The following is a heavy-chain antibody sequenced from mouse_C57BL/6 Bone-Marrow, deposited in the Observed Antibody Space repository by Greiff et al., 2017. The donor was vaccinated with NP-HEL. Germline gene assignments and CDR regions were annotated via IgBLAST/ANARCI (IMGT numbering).Heavy chain of an antibody. CDR1: GYAFTNYL. V-gene: IGHV1-54*01. CDR2: INPGSGGT. J-gene: IGHJ4*01. Sequence: QVQLKQSGAELVMPGTSVKVSCKASGYAFTNYLIEWVKQRPGQGLEWIGVINPGSGGTNYNEKFKGKATLTAYKSSSTAYMQLSSLTSEDSAVYFCARWGFAMDYWGQGTSVTVSS. CDR3: ARWGFAMDY.